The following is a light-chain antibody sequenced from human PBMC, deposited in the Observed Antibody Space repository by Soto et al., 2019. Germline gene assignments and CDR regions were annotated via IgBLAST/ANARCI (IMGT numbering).Light chain of an antibody. CDR3: QQYNNWPTLT. J-gene: IGKJ4*01. Sequence: EIVMTRSQATLSVSPGDRATLSCSASQSVDNDLAWYQQKPGQPPRLLIYDASTWATGIPARFSGSGSGTEFTLTISSLQSEDFAVYYCQQYNNWPTLTFGGGTKVDNK. CDR2: DAS. CDR1: QSVDND. V-gene: IGKV3-15*01.